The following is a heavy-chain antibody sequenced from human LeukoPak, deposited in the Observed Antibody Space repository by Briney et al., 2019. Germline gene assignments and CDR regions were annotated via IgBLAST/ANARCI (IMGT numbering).Heavy chain of an antibody. D-gene: IGHD2-2*01. Sequence: ASVKVSCKASGYTFTGYYMHWVRQAPGQGLEWMGWINPNSGGTNYAQKFQGRVTMTRDTSISTAYMELSRLRSDDTAVYYCARNIVVVPAATSGYYGMDVWGQGTTVTVPS. CDR2: INPNSGGT. CDR3: ARNIVVVPAATSGYYGMDV. V-gene: IGHV1-2*02. CDR1: GYTFTGYY. J-gene: IGHJ6*02.